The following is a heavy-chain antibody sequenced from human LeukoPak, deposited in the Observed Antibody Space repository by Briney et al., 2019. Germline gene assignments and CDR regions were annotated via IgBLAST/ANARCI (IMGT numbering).Heavy chain of an antibody. CDR1: GGSINSNTYY. CDR2: INHSGST. Sequence: SETLSLTCTVSGGSINSNTYYWGWIRQPPGKGLEWIGEINHSGSTNYNPSLKSRVTISVDTSKNQFSLKLSSVTAADTAVYYCARLTAQWLRGVYYYYMDVWGKGTTVTISS. D-gene: IGHD6-19*01. V-gene: IGHV4-39*07. J-gene: IGHJ6*03. CDR3: ARLTAQWLRGVYYYYMDV.